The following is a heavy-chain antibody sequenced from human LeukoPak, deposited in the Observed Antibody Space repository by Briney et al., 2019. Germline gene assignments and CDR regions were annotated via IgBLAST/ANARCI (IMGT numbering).Heavy chain of an antibody. Sequence: ASVKVSCKVSRYTLTELSMHWVRQAPGKGLEWMGGFDPEDGETIYAQKFQGRVTMTEDASTDTAYMELSSLRSEDTAVYYCATVSTVNLAEYFQHWGQGTLVTVSS. CDR1: RYTLTELS. J-gene: IGHJ1*01. CDR2: FDPEDGET. V-gene: IGHV1-24*01. CDR3: ATVSTVNLAEYFQH. D-gene: IGHD4-11*01.